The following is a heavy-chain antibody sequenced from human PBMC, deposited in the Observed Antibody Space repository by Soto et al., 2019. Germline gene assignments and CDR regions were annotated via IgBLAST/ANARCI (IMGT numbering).Heavy chain of an antibody. D-gene: IGHD3-10*01. Sequence: QLQLQESGPGLVKPSETLSLTCTVSGGSISSSSYYWGWIRQPPGKGLEWIGSIYYSGSTYYNPSLKSRVTISVDTSKNQFSLKLSSVTAADTAVYYCARQGLGGYYGSGSPYAFDIWGQGTMVTVSS. J-gene: IGHJ3*02. V-gene: IGHV4-39*01. CDR2: IYYSGST. CDR3: ARQGLGGYYGSGSPYAFDI. CDR1: GGSISSSSYY.